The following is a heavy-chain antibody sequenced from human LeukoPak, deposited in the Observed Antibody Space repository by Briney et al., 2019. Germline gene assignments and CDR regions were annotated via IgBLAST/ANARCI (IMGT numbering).Heavy chain of an antibody. V-gene: IGHV3-23*01. CDR2: ISDRGKT. Sequence: GGSLRLSCVASGITFSSYDMSWVRQAPGKGLEWISAISDRGKTDYADSVKGRFTISRDNSKNTLYLQLSSLRVEDTALYSCARESGVDYHSEGPRYWGLGTLVTVSS. CDR3: ARESGVDYHSEGPRY. J-gene: IGHJ4*02. D-gene: IGHD2-21*02. CDR1: GITFSSYD.